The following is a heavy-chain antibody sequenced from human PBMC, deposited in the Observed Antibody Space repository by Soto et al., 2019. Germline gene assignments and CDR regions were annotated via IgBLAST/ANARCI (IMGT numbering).Heavy chain of an antibody. V-gene: IGHV3-48*02. CDR1: GFTFSSYS. Sequence: AGGSLRLSCAASGFTFSSYSMNWVRQAPGKGLEWVSYISSSSSTIYYADSVKGRFTISRDNAKNSLYLQMNSLRDEDTAVYYCARDYYDSSGYYEAFDIWGQGTMVTVSS. CDR3: ARDYYDSSGYYEAFDI. J-gene: IGHJ3*02. CDR2: ISSSSSTI. D-gene: IGHD3-22*01.